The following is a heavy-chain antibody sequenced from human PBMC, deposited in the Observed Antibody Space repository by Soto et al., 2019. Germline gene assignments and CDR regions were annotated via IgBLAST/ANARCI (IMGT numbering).Heavy chain of an antibody. Sequence: QVQLVQSGAEVKKPGASVKVSCKASGYTFTSYGISWVRQAPGQGLEWMGWISAYNGNTNYAQKLQGRVTMTTDTSTSTAYMELRSLRAEATAVYYFARDPEDIVVVPAANQNWFDPLGQGTLVTVSS. D-gene: IGHD2-2*01. CDR2: ISAYNGNT. CDR1: GYTFTSYG. CDR3: ARDPEDIVVVPAANQNWFDP. J-gene: IGHJ5*02. V-gene: IGHV1-18*01.